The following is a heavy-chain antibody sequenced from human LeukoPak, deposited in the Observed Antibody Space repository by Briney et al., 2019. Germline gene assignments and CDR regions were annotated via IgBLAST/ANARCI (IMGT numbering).Heavy chain of an antibody. CDR1: GFTFSSYA. D-gene: IGHD4-17*01. Sequence: GGSLGLSRAASGFTFSSYAMSGVRQAPGKGLEGVSAISGSGGSTYYADSVKGRFTITRDNSKNTLYLQMNSLRAEDTAVYYCAKEWTGDYGDSPYWYFDLWGSGTLVTVAS. J-gene: IGHJ2*01. CDR3: AKEWTGDYGDSPYWYFDL. CDR2: ISGSGGST. V-gene: IGHV3-23*01.